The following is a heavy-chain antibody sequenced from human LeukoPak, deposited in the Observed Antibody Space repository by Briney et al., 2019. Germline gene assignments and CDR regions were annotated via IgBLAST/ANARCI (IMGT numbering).Heavy chain of an antibody. J-gene: IGHJ4*02. D-gene: IGHD4-17*01. CDR3: ARDGGYDYGDYCFDY. CDR1: GFTFSSYS. Sequence: GRSLRLSCAASGFTFSSYSMNWVRQAPGKGLEWVSYISSSSSTIYYADSVKGRFTISRDNAKNSPYLQMNSLRAEDTAVYYCARDGGYDYGDYCFDYWGQGTLVTVSS. CDR2: ISSSSSTI. V-gene: IGHV3-48*01.